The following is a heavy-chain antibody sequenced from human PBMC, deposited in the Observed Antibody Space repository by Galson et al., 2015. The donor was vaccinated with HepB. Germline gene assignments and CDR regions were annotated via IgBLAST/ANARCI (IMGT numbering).Heavy chain of an antibody. CDR1: GFTVSNNY. J-gene: IGHJ2*01. Sequence: SLRLSCAASGFTVSNNYMSWVRQAPGKGLEWVSVIYSGGSTYYADSVKGRFTISRDNSKNTLYLQMNSLRVEDTAVYYCARERVGYSDLWGRGTLVTVSS. CDR3: ARERVGYSDL. V-gene: IGHV3-66*01. CDR2: IYSGGST.